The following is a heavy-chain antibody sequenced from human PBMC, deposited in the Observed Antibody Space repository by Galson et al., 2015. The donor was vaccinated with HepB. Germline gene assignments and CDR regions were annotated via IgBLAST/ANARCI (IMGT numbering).Heavy chain of an antibody. Sequence: SLRLSCAASGFTFSSYSMNWVRQAPGKGLEWVSSISSSSSYIYYADSVKGRFTISRDNAKNSLYLQMNSLRAEDTAVYYCARGLIVGVTMIVVDKRPHAFDIWGQGTMVTVSS. CDR3: ARGLIVGVTMIVVDKRPHAFDI. CDR1: GFTFSSYS. CDR2: ISSSSSYI. V-gene: IGHV3-21*01. J-gene: IGHJ3*02. D-gene: IGHD3-22*01.